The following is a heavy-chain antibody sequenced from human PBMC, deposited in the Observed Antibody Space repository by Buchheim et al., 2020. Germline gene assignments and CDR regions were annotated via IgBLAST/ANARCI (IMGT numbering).Heavy chain of an antibody. V-gene: IGHV3-30-3*01. Sequence: QVQLVESGGDVVQPGRSLRLSCAASGFTFSSYAMHWVRQAPGKGLEWVAVISYDGSNKYYADSVKGRFTISRDNSKNTLYLQMNSLRAEDTAVYYCARDILAPYYYYGMDVWGQGTT. CDR2: ISYDGSNK. CDR3: ARDILAPYYYYGMDV. CDR1: GFTFSSYA. J-gene: IGHJ6*02. D-gene: IGHD2-21*01.